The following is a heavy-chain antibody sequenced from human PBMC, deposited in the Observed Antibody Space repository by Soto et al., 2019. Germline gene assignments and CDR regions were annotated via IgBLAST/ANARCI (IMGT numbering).Heavy chain of an antibody. CDR2: IYYSGST. D-gene: IGHD3-10*01. J-gene: IGHJ4*02. Sequence: SETLSLTCTISGGSIGSSSYYWGWIRQPPGKGLEWIGSIYYSGSTYYNPSLKSRVTISVDTSKNQFSLKLSSVTAADTAVYYSARKDGDIDNCGQGNLLTVSS. CDR1: GGSIGSSSYY. CDR3: ARKDGDIDN. V-gene: IGHV4-39*01.